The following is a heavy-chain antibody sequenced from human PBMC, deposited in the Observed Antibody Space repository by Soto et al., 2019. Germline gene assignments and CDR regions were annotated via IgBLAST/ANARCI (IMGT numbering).Heavy chain of an antibody. Sequence: SETLSLTCAVYGGSFSGYYWSWIRQPPGKGLEWIGEINHSGSTNYNPSLKSRVTISVDTSKNQFSLKLSSVTAADTAVYYCARNSEMSPYDYIWGSYRYDNWFDPWGQGTLVTVSS. CDR2: INHSGST. D-gene: IGHD3-16*02. CDR1: GGSFSGYY. J-gene: IGHJ5*02. V-gene: IGHV4-34*01. CDR3: ARNSEMSPYDYIWGSYRYDNWFDP.